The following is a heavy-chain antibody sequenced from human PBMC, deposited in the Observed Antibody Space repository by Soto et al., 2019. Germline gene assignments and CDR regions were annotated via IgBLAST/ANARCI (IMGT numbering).Heavy chain of an antibody. CDR2: IYPGDSDT. J-gene: IGHJ4*02. CDR3: ARQSKRYTYGYELSY. V-gene: IGHV5-51*01. Sequence: PVESLTVSWNGSAYSFTSYWIGCVRQMPGKGLQWMVIIYPGDSDTRYSPSFQGQVTISADKSISTAYLQWSSLKATDTAMYYCARQSKRYTYGYELSYWGQGTMVTVSS. D-gene: IGHD5-18*01. CDR1: AYSFTSYW.